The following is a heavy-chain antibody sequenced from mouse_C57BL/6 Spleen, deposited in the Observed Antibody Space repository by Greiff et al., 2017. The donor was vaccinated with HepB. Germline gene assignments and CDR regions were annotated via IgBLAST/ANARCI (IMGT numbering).Heavy chain of an antibody. Sequence: EVKLQESGGGLVKPGGSLKLSCAASGFTFSDYGMHWVRQAPVKGLEWVAYISSGRSTISRDNAKNTLFLQMTSLRSEDTAMYYCARNYDDYFDYWGQGTTLTVSS. V-gene: IGHV5-17*01. CDR1: GFTFSDYG. CDR2: ISSGRS. D-gene: IGHD2-4*01. CDR3: ARNYDDYFDY. J-gene: IGHJ2*01.